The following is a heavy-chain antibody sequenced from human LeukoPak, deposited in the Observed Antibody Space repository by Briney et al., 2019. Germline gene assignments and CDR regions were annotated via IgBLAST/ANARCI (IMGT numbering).Heavy chain of an antibody. CDR3: AKAPLSYDSSGPFDY. Sequence: GGSLRLSCATSGFTLSSYAMSRVRQAPGKGLEWVSAISGNGVSTYYADSVKGRFTISRDNSKNTLYLQMNSLRAEDTAVYYCAKAPLSYDSSGPFDYWGQGTLVTVSS. D-gene: IGHD3-22*01. CDR2: ISGNGVST. J-gene: IGHJ4*02. CDR1: GFTLSSYA. V-gene: IGHV3-23*01.